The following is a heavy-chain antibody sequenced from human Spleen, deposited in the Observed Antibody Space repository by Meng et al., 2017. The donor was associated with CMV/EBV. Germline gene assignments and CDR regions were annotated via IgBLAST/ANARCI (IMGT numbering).Heavy chain of an antibody. D-gene: IGHD1-26*01. V-gene: IGHV4-59*12. Sequence: SETLSLTCTVSGDSIRSYHWSWIRQPPGKGLEWIGYAFHSGTTNKNPSLQSRVTISVDTSKNQFSLKLSSVTAADTAVYYCAKAGLVGATVAEYFQHWGQGTLVTVSS. J-gene: IGHJ1*01. CDR3: AKAGLVGATVAEYFQH. CDR1: GDSIRSYH. CDR2: AFHSGTT.